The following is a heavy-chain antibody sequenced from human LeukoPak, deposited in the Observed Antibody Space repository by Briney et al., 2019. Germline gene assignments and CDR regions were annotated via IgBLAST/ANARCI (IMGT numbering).Heavy chain of an antibody. CDR3: AKDWRGGHTFDQ. D-gene: IGHD6-25*01. Sequence: PGGSLRLSCAASGFTFSSYWMNWARQAPGKGLEWVASINHNGNVNYYVDSVKGRFTISRDNAKNSLLLQMNNLKAEDTAVYYCAKDWRGGHTFDQWGHGTLVTVSS. J-gene: IGHJ4*01. V-gene: IGHV3-7*01. CDR2: INHNGNVN. CDR1: GFTFSSYW.